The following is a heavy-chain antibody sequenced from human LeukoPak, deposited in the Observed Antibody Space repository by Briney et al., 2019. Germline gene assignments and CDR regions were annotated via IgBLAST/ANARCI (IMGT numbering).Heavy chain of an antibody. J-gene: IGHJ5*02. CDR3: AKEPNYYGSGSYPYNWFDP. Sequence: PGGSLRLSCAASGFTFSSYAMPWVRQAPGKGLEWVAVISYDGSNKYYADSVKGRFTISRDNSKNTLYLQMNNLRAEDTAVYYCAKEPNYYGSGSYPYNWFDPWGQGTLVTVSS. CDR2: ISYDGSNK. CDR1: GFTFSSYA. V-gene: IGHV3-30-3*01. D-gene: IGHD3-10*01.